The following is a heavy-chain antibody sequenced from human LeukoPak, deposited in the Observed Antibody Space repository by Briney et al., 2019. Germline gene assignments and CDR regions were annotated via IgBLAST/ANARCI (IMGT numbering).Heavy chain of an antibody. J-gene: IGHJ5*02. V-gene: IGHV3-33*01. Sequence: HPGRSLRLSCAASGFTFSSYGMHWVRQAPGKGLEWVAVIWYDGSNKYYADSVKGRFTISRDNSKNTLYLQMNSLRAEDTAVYYCARDGPIAVAGIGKLFDPWGQGTLVTVSS. CDR2: IWYDGSNK. D-gene: IGHD6-19*01. CDR3: ARDGPIAVAGIGKLFDP. CDR1: GFTFSSYG.